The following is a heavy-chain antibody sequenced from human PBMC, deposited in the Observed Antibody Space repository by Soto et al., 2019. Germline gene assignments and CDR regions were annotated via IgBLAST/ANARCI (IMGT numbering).Heavy chain of an antibody. V-gene: IGHV3-73*02. CDR2: IRSKVNSYAT. CDR1: GFTFSGSS. J-gene: IGHJ4*02. CDR3: TRRGTDRWDSGIGY. D-gene: IGHD1-26*01. Sequence: EVQLVESGGGLVQSGGSLKLSCAASGFTFSGSSMHWVRQASGKGLEWVGHIRSKVNSYATAYAASVEGRFIISRDDSKNTTYLQMNSLKTEDTAVYYCTRRGTDRWDSGIGYWGQGTLVTVSS.